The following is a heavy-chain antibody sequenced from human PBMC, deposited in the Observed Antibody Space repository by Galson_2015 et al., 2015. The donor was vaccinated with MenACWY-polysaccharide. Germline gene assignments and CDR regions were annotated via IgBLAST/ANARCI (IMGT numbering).Heavy chain of an antibody. V-gene: IGHV3-33*01. CDR2: IQYDGSNK. Sequence: SLRLSCAASGSRFSNSGMHWVRQAPGKGLEWVAVIQYDGSNKVYADSVKGRFTISRDNSKNTVFLEMNTLGVEDTAAYYCAREGSGIVFHAFDIWGQGTMVTVSS. CDR1: GSRFSNSG. D-gene: IGHD6-19*01. CDR3: AREGSGIVFHAFDI. J-gene: IGHJ3*02.